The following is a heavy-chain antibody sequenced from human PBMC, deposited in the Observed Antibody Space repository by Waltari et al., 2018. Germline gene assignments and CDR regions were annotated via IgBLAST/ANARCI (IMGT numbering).Heavy chain of an antibody. CDR3: ARGSGVDY. Sequence: EVQLLESGGGLVQPGGSLRLSCAASGFTFSTYVMNWVRQAPGKGLEGVSIISDAGGFINYADSVKGRFTISRDNSKNTLYLQMNSLRAEDTAVDYCARGSGVDYWGQGTLVTISS. CDR2: ISDAGGFI. CDR1: GFTFSTYV. J-gene: IGHJ4*02. D-gene: IGHD7-27*01. V-gene: IGHV3-23*01.